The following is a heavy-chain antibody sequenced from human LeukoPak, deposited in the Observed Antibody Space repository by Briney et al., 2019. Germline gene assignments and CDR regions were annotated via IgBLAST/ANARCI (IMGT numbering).Heavy chain of an antibody. V-gene: IGHV3-30-3*01. D-gene: IGHD6-13*01. Sequence: GGSLRLSCAASGFTFSSYAMHWVRQAPGKGLEWVAVISYDGSNKYYADSVKGRFTISRDNSKNTLYLQMNSLRAEDTAVYYCASHPPGYSTSFNWFDPWGQGTLVTVSS. CDR2: ISYDGSNK. J-gene: IGHJ5*02. CDR1: GFTFSSYA. CDR3: ASHPPGYSTSFNWFDP.